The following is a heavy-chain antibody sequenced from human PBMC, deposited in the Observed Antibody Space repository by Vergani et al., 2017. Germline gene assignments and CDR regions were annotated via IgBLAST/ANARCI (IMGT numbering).Heavy chain of an antibody. V-gene: IGHV3-23*04. CDR2: ISGSGGST. CDR3: AKRWGYYYDSSGPYYFDY. Sequence: EVQLVESGGGLVKPGGSLRLSCAASGFTFSSYAMSWVRQAPGKGLEWVSAISGSGGSTYYADSVKGRFTISRDNSKNTLYLQMNSLRAEDTAVYYCAKRWGYYYDSSGPYYFDYWGQGTLVTVSS. J-gene: IGHJ4*02. D-gene: IGHD3-22*01. CDR1: GFTFSSYA.